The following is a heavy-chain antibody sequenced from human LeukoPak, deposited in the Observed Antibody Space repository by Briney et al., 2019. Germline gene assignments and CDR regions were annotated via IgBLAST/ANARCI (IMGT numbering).Heavy chain of an antibody. J-gene: IGHJ4*02. Sequence: GGSLRLSCAASGFTFSSYAMSWVRQAPGKGLEWVSAISGSGGSTYYADSVKGRFTISRDNSKNTLYLQMNSLRAEDTAVYYCAKRGGIQLGTHYFDYWGQGTLVTVSS. D-gene: IGHD5-18*01. CDR1: GFTFSSYA. V-gene: IGHV3-23*01. CDR3: AKRGGIQLGTHYFDY. CDR2: ISGSGGST.